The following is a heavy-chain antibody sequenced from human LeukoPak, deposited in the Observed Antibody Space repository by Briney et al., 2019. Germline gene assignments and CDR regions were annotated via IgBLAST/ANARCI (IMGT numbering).Heavy chain of an antibody. D-gene: IGHD3-16*01. CDR3: GGGGVGEGGGGVRGGGGG. V-gene: IGHV4-59*01. CDR1: GGSISSYY. Sequence: SETLSLTCTVSGGSISSYYWSWIRQPPGKGLEWIGYIYYSGSTNYNPSLKSRVTISVDTSKNQFSLKLSSVTAADTAVYYGGGGGVGEGGGGVRGGGGGGGQGRLVTVSS. CDR2: IYYSGST. J-gene: IGHJ4*02.